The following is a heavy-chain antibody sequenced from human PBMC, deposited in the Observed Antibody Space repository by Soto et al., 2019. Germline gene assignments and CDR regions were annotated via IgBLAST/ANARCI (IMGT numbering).Heavy chain of an antibody. V-gene: IGHV1-46*01. J-gene: IGHJ5*02. CDR2: INPRGGST. D-gene: IGHD3-10*01. CDR1: GYTFSSYY. CDR3: ARGNTYGSGNYAKIDT. Sequence: QVQLVQSGSEVMKPGASVRVSCKTSGYTFSSYYLHWVRQAPGQGLEWMGIINPRGGSTSYAQKFQGRATMTRDTSTRTVYMELSSLRSEDTAVYYCARGNTYGSGNYAKIDTWGQGTLVTVSS.